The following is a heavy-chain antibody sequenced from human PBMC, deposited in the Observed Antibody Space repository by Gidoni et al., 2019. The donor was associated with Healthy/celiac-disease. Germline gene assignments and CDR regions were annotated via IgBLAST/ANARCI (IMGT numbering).Heavy chain of an antibody. CDR1: GGSFSGYY. D-gene: IGHD3-3*01. CDR2: INHSGST. V-gene: IGHV4-34*01. Sequence: QVQLQQWGAGLLKPSETLSLTCAVYGGSFSGYYWSWIRQPPGKGLEWIGEINHSGSTNYNPSLKSRVTISVDTSNNQFSLKLSSVTAADTAVYYCARGHVKDFWSGYLSRPFDYWGQGTLVTVSS. J-gene: IGHJ4*02. CDR3: ARGHVKDFWSGYLSRPFDY.